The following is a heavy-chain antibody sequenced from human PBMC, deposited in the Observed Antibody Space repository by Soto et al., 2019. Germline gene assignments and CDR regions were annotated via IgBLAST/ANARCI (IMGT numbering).Heavy chain of an antibody. Sequence: ASVKVSCKASGYTFTGYYMHWVRQAPGQGLEWMGWINPNSGGTNYAQKFQGRVTMTRDTSISTAYMELSRLRSDDTAVHYCARGANVGPAAGTNWFDPWGQGTLVTVSS. D-gene: IGHD6-13*01. J-gene: IGHJ5*02. CDR1: GYTFTGYY. CDR3: ARGANVGPAAGTNWFDP. V-gene: IGHV1-2*02. CDR2: INPNSGGT.